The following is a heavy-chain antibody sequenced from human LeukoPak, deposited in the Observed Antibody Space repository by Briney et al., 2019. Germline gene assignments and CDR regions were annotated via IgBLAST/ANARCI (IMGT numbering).Heavy chain of an antibody. CDR2: IYYSGST. CDR1: AGSIGIYY. D-gene: IGHD5-24*01. CDR3: ARRVADRGGWYFDY. V-gene: IGHV4-59*08. Sequence: SETLSLTCTVSAGSIGIYYWTWIRQPPGKGLEWIGYIYYSGSTNYNPSLKSRVTISVDTSKNQLSLKLSSVTAADTAVYYCARRVADRGGWYFDYWGQGILVTVSS. J-gene: IGHJ4*02.